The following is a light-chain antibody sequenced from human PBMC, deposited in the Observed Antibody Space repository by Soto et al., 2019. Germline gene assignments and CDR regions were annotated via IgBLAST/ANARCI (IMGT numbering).Light chain of an antibody. CDR2: EGS. CDR3: CSYAGSSTYV. J-gene: IGLJ1*01. CDR1: SSDVGSYNL. Sequence: QSVLTQPASVSGSPGQSITISCTGTSSDVGSYNLVSWYQQHPGKAPKPMIYEGSKRPSGVSNRFSSSKSGNTASLTISGLQAEDEADYYCCSYAGSSTYVFGTGTKVTVL. V-gene: IGLV2-23*01.